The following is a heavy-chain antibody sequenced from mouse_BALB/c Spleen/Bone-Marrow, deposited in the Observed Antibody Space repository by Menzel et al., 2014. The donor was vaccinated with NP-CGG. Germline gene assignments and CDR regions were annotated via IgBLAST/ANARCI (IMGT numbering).Heavy chain of an antibody. CDR1: GFTFSNYW. V-gene: IGHV6-6*02. CDR2: IRLKSNNYAT. D-gene: IGHD1-1*01. CDR3: TRQPYYGYFDY. J-gene: IGHJ2*01. Sequence: EVKLMESGGGLVQPGGSMKLSCVASGFTFSNYWMNWVRQSPEKGLEWVAEIRLKSNNYATHYAESVKGRFTISRDDSKSSVYLQMNNLRAEDTGIYSCTRQPYYGYFDYWGQGTTLTVSS.